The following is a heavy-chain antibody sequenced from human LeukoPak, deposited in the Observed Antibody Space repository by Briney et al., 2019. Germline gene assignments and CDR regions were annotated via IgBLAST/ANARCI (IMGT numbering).Heavy chain of an antibody. V-gene: IGHV5-51*01. CDR1: GYSFTSYW. Sequence: KNGGSLKISCKGSGYSFTSYWIGLVRQMPGKGLEWMGIIYPGESDTRYSPSFQGQVTISADKSISTAYLQWSSLKASDTAMYYCARGRITMIVVVPGAFDIWGQGTMVTVSS. J-gene: IGHJ3*02. D-gene: IGHD3-22*01. CDR3: ARGRITMIVVVPGAFDI. CDR2: IYPGESDT.